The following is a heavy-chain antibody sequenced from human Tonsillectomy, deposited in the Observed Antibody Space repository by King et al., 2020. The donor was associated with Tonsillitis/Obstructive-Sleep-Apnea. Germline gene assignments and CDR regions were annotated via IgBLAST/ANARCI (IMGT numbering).Heavy chain of an antibody. D-gene: IGHD3-3*01. CDR2: ISWNSGSI. V-gene: IGHV3-9*01. Sequence: VQLVESGGGLVQPGRSLRLSCAASGFTFDDYAMHWVRQAPGKGLEWVSGISWNSGSIGYADSVKGRFTISRDNAKNSLYLQMNSLRAEDTALYYCATSTNINYDLLGWFDPWGQGTLVTVSS. J-gene: IGHJ5*02. CDR3: ATSTNINYDLLGWFDP. CDR1: GFTFDDYA.